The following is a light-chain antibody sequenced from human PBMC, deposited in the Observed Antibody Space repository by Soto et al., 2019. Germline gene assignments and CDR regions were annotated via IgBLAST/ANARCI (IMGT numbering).Light chain of an antibody. J-gene: IGKJ2*01. CDR2: GAS. Sequence: EIVLTQSPGTLSLSPGERATLSCRASQSVSSSYLAGYQQKPGQAPRLLIYGASSRATGIPVRFSGSGSGTDFTLTISRLEPEDLAVYYCQQYGSSPPYTFGQGTKLEIK. V-gene: IGKV3-20*01. CDR3: QQYGSSPPYT. CDR1: QSVSSSY.